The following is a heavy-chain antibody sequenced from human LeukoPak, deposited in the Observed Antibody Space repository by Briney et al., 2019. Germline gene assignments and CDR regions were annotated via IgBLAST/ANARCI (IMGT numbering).Heavy chain of an antibody. Sequence: GESLKISCAASGFTFRSFGMHWVRQAPGKGLEWVAFVRNDGNKTYYADSVRGRFTISRDNSKNTLFLQMNTLRPDDTAIYYCTKGSGWELLGFVYWGQGTLVTVSS. J-gene: IGHJ4*02. CDR2: VRNDGNKT. D-gene: IGHD1-26*01. CDR3: TKGSGWELLGFVY. CDR1: GFTFRSFG. V-gene: IGHV3-30*02.